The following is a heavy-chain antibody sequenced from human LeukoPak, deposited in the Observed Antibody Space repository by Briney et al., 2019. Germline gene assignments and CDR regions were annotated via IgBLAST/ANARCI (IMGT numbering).Heavy chain of an antibody. J-gene: IGHJ4*02. CDR1: GYSISSGYY. CDR3: AWKYYYDSSGYFYVDQ. CDR2: IYHSGTT. D-gene: IGHD3-22*01. V-gene: IGHV4-38-2*01. Sequence: PSETLSLTCAVSGYSISSGYYWGWIRQSPEKGLEWIGSIYHSGTTYYNPSLKSRVTISIDTSKNQFSLNLNSVTAADTAVYYCAWKYYYDSSGYFYVDQWGQGILVRVSS.